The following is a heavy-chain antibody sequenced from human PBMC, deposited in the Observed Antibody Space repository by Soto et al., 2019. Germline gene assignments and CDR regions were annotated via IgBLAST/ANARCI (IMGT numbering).Heavy chain of an antibody. CDR3: AKDRVDTAMVKYYYYYGMDV. CDR2: FSHSSGAT. V-gene: IGHV3-23*01. D-gene: IGHD5-18*01. CDR1: GFTFSSYA. Sequence: GGSLRLSCAASGFTFSSYAMSWVRQAPGKGLEWVSSFSHSSGATYYADSVKGRFTISRDNSKNTLYLQMNSLRVEDTAVYYCAKDRVDTAMVKYYYYYGMDVWGQGTTVTVSS. J-gene: IGHJ6*02.